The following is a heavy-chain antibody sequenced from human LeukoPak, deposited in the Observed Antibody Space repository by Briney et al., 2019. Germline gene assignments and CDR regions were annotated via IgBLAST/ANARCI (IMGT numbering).Heavy chain of an antibody. D-gene: IGHD1-26*01. J-gene: IGHJ4*02. V-gene: IGHV3-30*18. CDR2: TSYDGTEK. CDR3: AKDLTRGVGAITGGDY. CDR1: GFTFSGYG. Sequence: GGSLRLSCAASGFTFSGYGMHWVRQAPGKGLEWVAVTSYDGTEKYYEDSVKGRFTISRDNSKNTLYLQMNSLRTEDTAVYYCAKDLTRGVGAITGGDYWGQGTLVTVSS.